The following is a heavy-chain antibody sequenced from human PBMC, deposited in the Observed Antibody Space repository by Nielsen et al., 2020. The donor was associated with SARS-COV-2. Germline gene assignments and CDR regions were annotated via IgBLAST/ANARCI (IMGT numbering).Heavy chain of an antibody. J-gene: IGHJ4*02. CDR2: INWDGYST. Sequence: GGSLRLSCGGSGFTFADYTMHWLRQVPGKGMEWVSLINWDGYSTYYADSVKGRFTISRDNSKNTLYLQMNSLRAEDTAVYYCAKVTYNSYRSIGAFDYWGQGTLVTVSS. CDR1: GFTFADYT. D-gene: IGHD6-6*01. V-gene: IGHV3-43*01. CDR3: AKVTYNSYRSIGAFDY.